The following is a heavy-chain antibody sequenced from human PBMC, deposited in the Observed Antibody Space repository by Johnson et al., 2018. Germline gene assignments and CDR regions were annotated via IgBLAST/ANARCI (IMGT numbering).Heavy chain of an antibody. CDR3: AREGGVYYYYYYMDV. V-gene: IGHV3-30*03. J-gene: IGHJ6*03. CDR1: AFTFSSYG. Sequence: QVQLVQSGGGVVQPGRSLRLSCAASAFTFSSYGMHWVRQAPGKGLEWVAVISHDGSHQYYGDSVKGRFTISRDNAKNSLYLQMNSVRAEYTALYYCAREGGVYYYYYYMDVWGKGTTVTVSS. D-gene: IGHD1-26*01. CDR2: ISHDGSHQ.